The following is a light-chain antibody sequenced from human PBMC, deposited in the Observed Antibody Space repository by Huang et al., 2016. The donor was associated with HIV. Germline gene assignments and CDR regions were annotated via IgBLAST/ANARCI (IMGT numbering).Light chain of an antibody. J-gene: IGKJ1*01. CDR2: DTS. Sequence: EIVLTQSPVTLYLSPGERATLSCRASQSVSSDLAWYQQKPGQAPRLLIYDTSSRATGLPARFSGSGSGTYFTLTISSLEPEDFAVYYCQQRSNWPPWTFGQGTKVEIK. V-gene: IGKV3-11*01. CDR1: QSVSSD. CDR3: QQRSNWPPWT.